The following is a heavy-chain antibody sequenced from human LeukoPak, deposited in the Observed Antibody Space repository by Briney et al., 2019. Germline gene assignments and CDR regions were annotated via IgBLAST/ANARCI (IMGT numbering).Heavy chain of an antibody. D-gene: IGHD1-20*01. CDR1: GFTFSDYY. CDR2: ISSSGSTI. Sequence: GGSLRLSCVASGFTFSDYYMSWIRQAPGKGLEWVSYISSSGSTIYYADSVKGRFTISRDNAKNSLYLQMNSLRAEDTAVYYCARAPNWNDVSFGYWGQGTLVTVSS. J-gene: IGHJ4*02. V-gene: IGHV3-11*01. CDR3: ARAPNWNDVSFGY.